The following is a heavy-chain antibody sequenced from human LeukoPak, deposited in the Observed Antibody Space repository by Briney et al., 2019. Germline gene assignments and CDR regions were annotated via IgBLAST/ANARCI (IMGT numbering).Heavy chain of an antibody. CDR2: ISGSGGST. Sequence: GGSLRLSYAASGFTFSSYAMSWVRQAPGKGLEWVSAISGSGGSTYYADSVKGRFTISRDNSKNTLYLQMNSLRAEDTAVYYCARVAPPGTGTTSLDPYYFDYWGQGTLVTVSS. CDR1: GFTFSSYA. D-gene: IGHD1-7*01. J-gene: IGHJ4*02. V-gene: IGHV3-23*01. CDR3: ARVAPPGTGTTSLDPYYFDY.